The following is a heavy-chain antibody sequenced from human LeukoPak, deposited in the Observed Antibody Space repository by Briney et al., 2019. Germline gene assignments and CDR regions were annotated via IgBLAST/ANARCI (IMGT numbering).Heavy chain of an antibody. Sequence: GGSLRLSCAASGFSFSTYWMSWVRQAPWRGLEWVASIKPHGSEKYYVDSVKGRFTISRDNAKNSLYLQMDSLRAEDTAVYYCARGAHKRDDYGGFFDYWGQGTLVTVSS. D-gene: IGHD4-23*01. CDR3: ARGAHKRDDYGGFFDY. CDR2: IKPHGSEK. V-gene: IGHV3-7*01. CDR1: GFSFSTYW. J-gene: IGHJ4*02.